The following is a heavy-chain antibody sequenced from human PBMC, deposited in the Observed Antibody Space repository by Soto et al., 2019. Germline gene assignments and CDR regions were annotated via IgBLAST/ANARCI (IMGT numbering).Heavy chain of an antibody. Sequence: PGESLKLSCTGSGYPFTRNCIGWVRQMPGKGLEWMGIIFPIDSDTRYSPSSQGQVTISADNSISTAYLQWSSLKASDTAIYYCATPGGRDFNAFDVWGQGTMVTVSS. D-gene: IGHD2-21*02. CDR2: IFPIDSDT. CDR1: GYPFTRNC. CDR3: ATPGGRDFNAFDV. J-gene: IGHJ3*01. V-gene: IGHV5-51*01.